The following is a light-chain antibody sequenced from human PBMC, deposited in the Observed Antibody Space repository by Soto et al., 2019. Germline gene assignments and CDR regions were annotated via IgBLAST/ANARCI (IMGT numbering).Light chain of an antibody. CDR3: QLGVT. V-gene: IGKV3-20*01. CDR2: GAS. CDR1: QSVSRSY. Sequence: EIVLTQSPGTLSLSPGERATLSCRASQSVSRSYLAWYQQKPGQALRLLIYGASKRPTGIPDRFSGSGSGINFTLTISKLEPEDFAVYYCQLGVTFGPGTKVDIK. J-gene: IGKJ3*01.